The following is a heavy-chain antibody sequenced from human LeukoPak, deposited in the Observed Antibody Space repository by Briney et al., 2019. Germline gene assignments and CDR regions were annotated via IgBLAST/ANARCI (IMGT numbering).Heavy chain of an antibody. CDR2: VSGGGGTT. J-gene: IGHJ4*02. D-gene: IGHD3-9*01. CDR1: GFTFSSFV. CDR3: AKEADDWYPRPFDY. Sequence: PGGSLRLSCAASGFTFSSFVVSWVRQTPGKGLEWVSAVSGGGGTTYYADSVKGRFTISRDNSKNTLYLQMNSLTAEDTAVYYCAKEADDWYPRPFDYWGQGTLVTVSS. V-gene: IGHV3-23*01.